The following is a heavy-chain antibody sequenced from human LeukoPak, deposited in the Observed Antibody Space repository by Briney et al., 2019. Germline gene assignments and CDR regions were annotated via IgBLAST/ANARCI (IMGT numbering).Heavy chain of an antibody. J-gene: IGHJ4*02. CDR2: INPNSGGT. CDR1: GYTFTGYY. D-gene: IGHD5-24*01. Sequence: GASVKVSCKASGYTFTGYYMHWVRQAPEQGLEWMGWINPNSGGTNYAQKFQGRVTMTRDTSISTAYMELSRLRSDDTAVYYCARDFEVMATVSFDYWGQGTLVTVSS. V-gene: IGHV1-2*02. CDR3: ARDFEVMATVSFDY.